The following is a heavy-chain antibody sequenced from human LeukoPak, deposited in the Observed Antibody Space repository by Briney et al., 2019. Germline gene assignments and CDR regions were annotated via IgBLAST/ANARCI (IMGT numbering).Heavy chain of an antibody. D-gene: IGHD6-6*01. CDR2: IITSGSNT. CDR3: AKTVRRSFDI. J-gene: IGHJ3*02. V-gene: IGHV3-23*01. Sequence: GGSLRLSCAASGFTLSHYDMTWVRQAPGKGLEWVSGIITSGSNTYYADSVKGRFTISRDNSKNTLYLQMNSLRAEDTALYYCAKTVRRSFDIWGQGTMVTVSS. CDR1: GFTLSHYD.